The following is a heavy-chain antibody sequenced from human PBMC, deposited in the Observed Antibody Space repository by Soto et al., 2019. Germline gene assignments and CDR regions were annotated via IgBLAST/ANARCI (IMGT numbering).Heavy chain of an antibody. CDR3: AATFNYDILTLDYYYGMDV. J-gene: IGHJ6*02. CDR2: IVVGSGNT. CDR1: GFTFTSSA. V-gene: IGHV1-58*02. D-gene: IGHD3-9*01. Sequence: SVKVSCKASGFTFTSSAMQWVRQARGQRLEWIGWIVVGSGNTNYAQKFQERVTITRDMSTSTAYMELSSLRSEDTAVYYCAATFNYDILTLDYYYGMDVWGQGTTVTVSS.